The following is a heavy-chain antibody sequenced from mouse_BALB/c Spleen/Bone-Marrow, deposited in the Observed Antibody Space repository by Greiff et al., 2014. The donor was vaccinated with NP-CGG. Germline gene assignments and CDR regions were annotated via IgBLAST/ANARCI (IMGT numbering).Heavy chain of an antibody. V-gene: IGHV1-9*01. CDR1: GYTFSNYW. Sequence: VKLVESGAELMKPGASVKISCKATGYTFSNYWIDWVKQRPGHGLEWIGEILPGSGTANYNEKFKGKATFTADTSSNTAYMQLSSLTSEDSALYYCASSSVVPYYFDFWGQGTTLTVSS. CDR2: ILPGSGTA. CDR3: ASSSVVPYYFDF. J-gene: IGHJ2*01. D-gene: IGHD1-1*01.